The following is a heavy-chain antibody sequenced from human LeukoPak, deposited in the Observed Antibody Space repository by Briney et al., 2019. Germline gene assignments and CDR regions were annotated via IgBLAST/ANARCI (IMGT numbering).Heavy chain of an antibody. CDR2: IWYDGSSK. J-gene: IGHJ4*02. D-gene: IGHD6-13*01. CDR3: ARSQSSSLIDY. V-gene: IGHV3-33*01. Sequence: GRSLRLSCAASGFSFSAYGVPWVRRAPGKGLEWVAVIWYDGSSKDYADSVKGRFTFSRDNSKNTLYLQMNSLTVEDTAVYYCARSQSSSLIDYWGQGTLVTVSS. CDR1: GFSFSAYG.